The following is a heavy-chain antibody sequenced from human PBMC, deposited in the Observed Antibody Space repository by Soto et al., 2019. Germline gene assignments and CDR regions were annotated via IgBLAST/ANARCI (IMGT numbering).Heavy chain of an antibody. D-gene: IGHD6-19*01. J-gene: IGHJ4*02. CDR2: ISGPGGST. CDR3: ARDERIAVAGTDN. V-gene: IGHV3-23*01. CDR1: GFTFSNYA. Sequence: EVQLLESGGGLVQPGGSLRLSCAASGFTFSNYAMTWVRQAAGKGLESVSSISGPGGSTYYADSVQGRFTISRDNSKNTLFLQMNTLRAEDTALYYCARDERIAVAGTDNWGQGILVTVTS.